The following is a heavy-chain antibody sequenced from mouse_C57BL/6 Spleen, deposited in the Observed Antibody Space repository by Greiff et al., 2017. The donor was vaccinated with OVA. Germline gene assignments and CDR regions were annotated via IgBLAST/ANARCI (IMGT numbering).Heavy chain of an antibody. CDR2: INPYNGDT. V-gene: IGHV1-20*01. D-gene: IGHD3-1*01. Sequence: EVMLVESGPELVKPGDSVKISCKASGYSFTGYFMNWVMQSHGKSLEWIGRINPYNGDTFYNQKFKGKATLTVDKSSSTAHMELRSLTSEDSAVYYCARGGLLDYWGQGTTLTVSS. CDR1: GYSFTGYF. CDR3: ARGGLLDY. J-gene: IGHJ2*01.